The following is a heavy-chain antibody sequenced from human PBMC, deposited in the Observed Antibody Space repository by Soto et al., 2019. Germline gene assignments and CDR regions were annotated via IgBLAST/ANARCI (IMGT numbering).Heavy chain of an antibody. CDR1: GLTFSNYA. J-gene: IGHJ4*02. CDR2: MSGSSSTT. V-gene: IGHV3-23*01. Sequence: GGSLRLSCATSGLTFSNYAMSWVRQAPGGGLEWVSSMSGSSSTTYYADSVRGRFTVSRDRSKNTLYLQMSSLRAEDTALYYCAKNQERELPRVIDFWGQGTLVTVS. CDR3: AKNQERELPRVIDF. D-gene: IGHD1-7*01.